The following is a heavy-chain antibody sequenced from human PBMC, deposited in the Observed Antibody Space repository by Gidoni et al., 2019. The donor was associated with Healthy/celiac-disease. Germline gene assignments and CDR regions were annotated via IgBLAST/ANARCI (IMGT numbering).Heavy chain of an antibody. D-gene: IGHD3-10*01. CDR3: ARDSRYYDLDY. CDR1: GYTFTIYV. CDR2: ISTYNGDT. Sequence: QVQLFQSGAEVKTPGASVTFSCQASGYTFTIYVISWVRQAPGQGLEWMGWISTYNGDTKYVQKLQGRVTMTTDTSTSTAYMELRSLRSDDTAVYYCARDSRYYDLDYWGQGTLVTVSS. V-gene: IGHV1-18*01. J-gene: IGHJ4*02.